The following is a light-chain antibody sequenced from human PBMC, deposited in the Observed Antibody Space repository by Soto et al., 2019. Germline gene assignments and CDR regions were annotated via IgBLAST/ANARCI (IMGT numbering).Light chain of an antibody. CDR2: AAS. CDR1: QGISSY. CDR3: QQLNSYPLT. V-gene: IGKV1-9*01. J-gene: IGKJ4*01. Sequence: IHLTQSPSSLSASVLDIVTMAFLASQGISSYLAWYHQKPGKAPQLLIYAASTLQSGVPSRFSGSGSGTDFTLTISSLQPEDFATYYCQQLNSYPLTFGGGTKVDI.